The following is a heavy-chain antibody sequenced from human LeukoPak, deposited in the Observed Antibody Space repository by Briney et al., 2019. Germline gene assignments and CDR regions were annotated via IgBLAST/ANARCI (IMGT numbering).Heavy chain of an antibody. CDR1: GYSFTSYW. Sequence: GESLKISCKGSGYSFTSYWIGWVRQMPGKGLEWMGIIYPGDSDTRYSPSFQGHVTISADKSISTAYLQWSSLKASDTAMYYCARSGIAAAVDFDYWGQGTLVTVST. J-gene: IGHJ4*02. CDR2: IYPGDSDT. CDR3: ARSGIAAAVDFDY. D-gene: IGHD6-13*01. V-gene: IGHV5-51*01.